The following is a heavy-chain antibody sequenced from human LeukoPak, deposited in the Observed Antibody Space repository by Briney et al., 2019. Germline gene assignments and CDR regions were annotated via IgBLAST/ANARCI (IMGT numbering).Heavy chain of an antibody. CDR2: INHSGST. J-gene: IGHJ5*02. CDR3: ARGLVVVPAATNWFDP. D-gene: IGHD2-2*01. Sequence: PSETLSLTCAVYGGSFSGYYWSWIRQPPGKGLERIGEINHSGSTNYNPSLKGRVTISVDTSKNQFSLKLSSVTAADTAVYYCARGLVVVPAATNWFDPWGQGTLVTVSS. V-gene: IGHV4-34*01. CDR1: GGSFSGYY.